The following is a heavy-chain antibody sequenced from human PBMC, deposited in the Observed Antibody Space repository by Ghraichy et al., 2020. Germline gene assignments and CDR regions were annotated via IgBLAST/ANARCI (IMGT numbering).Heavy chain of an antibody. CDR3: AREGYCSGGSCYSGWFYP. D-gene: IGHD2-15*01. CDR2: IYYSGST. CDR1: GGSISSYY. J-gene: IGHJ5*02. Sequence: SETLSLTCTVSGGSISSYYWSWIRQPPGKGLEWIGYIYYSGSTNYNPSLKSRVTISIDTSKNQCSLKLSSVTAADTAVYYCAREGYCSGGSCYSGWFYPWGQGTLVTVSS. V-gene: IGHV4-59*01.